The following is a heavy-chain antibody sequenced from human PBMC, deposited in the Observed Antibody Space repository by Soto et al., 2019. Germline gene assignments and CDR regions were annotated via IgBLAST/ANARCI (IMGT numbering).Heavy chain of an antibody. CDR1: GGSISSGGYY. CDR3: ARASYYSASFDY. D-gene: IGHD2-15*01. Sequence: QVQLQESGPGLVKPSQTLSLTCTVSGGSISSGGYYWSWIRQHPGKGLEWIGYIYYSGSTYYNPSLTSRVSISVDTSQNEFSLKLSSVTAADTAVYCCARASYYSASFDYWGQGTLVTVSS. V-gene: IGHV4-31*03. J-gene: IGHJ4*02. CDR2: IYYSGST.